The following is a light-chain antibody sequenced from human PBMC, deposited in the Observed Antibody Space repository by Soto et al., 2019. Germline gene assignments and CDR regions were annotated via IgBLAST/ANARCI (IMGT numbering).Light chain of an antibody. CDR1: SSDVGSYNY. CDR3: SSYTCGSPLYV. J-gene: IGLJ1*01. V-gene: IGLV2-14*01. Sequence: QSALTQPASVSGSPGQSITISCTGTSSDVGSYNYVSWYQQHPGKAPRLMIYASSNRPSGVSHRFSGSRSGNTASLTISGLQAEDEADYFCSSYTCGSPLYVFGSGTKLTVL. CDR2: ASS.